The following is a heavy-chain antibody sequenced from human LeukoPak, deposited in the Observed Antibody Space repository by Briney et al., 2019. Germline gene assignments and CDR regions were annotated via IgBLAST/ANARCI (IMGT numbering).Heavy chain of an antibody. J-gene: IGHJ4*02. D-gene: IGHD6-19*01. CDR3: ARVGQWLVLDY. V-gene: IGHV3-48*01. CDR1: GFTFSSDS. CDR2: ISSSSSNI. Sequence: GGSLRLSCAASGFTFSSDSMNWVRQAPGKGLEWVSYISSSSSNIYYADSVKGRFTISRDNAKNSLYLQMNSLRAEDTAVYYCARVGQWLVLDYWGQGTLVTVSS.